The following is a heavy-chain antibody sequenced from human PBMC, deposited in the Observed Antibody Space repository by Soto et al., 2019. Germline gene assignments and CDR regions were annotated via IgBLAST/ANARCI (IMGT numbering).Heavy chain of an antibody. CDR2: IKSKTDGGTT. Sequence: GGSLRLSCAASGFTFSNAWMSWVRQAPGKGLEWVGRIKSKTDGGTTDYAAPVKGRFTISRDDSKNTLYLQMNSLKTEDTAVYYCTTLRGYCSSTSCYYYYYYMDVWGKGTTVTVSS. CDR3: TTLRGYCSSTSCYYYYYYMDV. J-gene: IGHJ6*03. D-gene: IGHD2-2*01. CDR1: GFTFSNAW. V-gene: IGHV3-15*01.